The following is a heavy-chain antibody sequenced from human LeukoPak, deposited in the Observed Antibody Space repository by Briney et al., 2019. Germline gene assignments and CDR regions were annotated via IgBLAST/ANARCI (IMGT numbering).Heavy chain of an antibody. J-gene: IGHJ6*03. CDR3: AKDTNRGRYFDWYSPLMDV. CDR2: ISDDETYK. CDR1: VFTFNSYS. V-gene: IGHV3-30*04. D-gene: IGHD3-9*01. Sequence: PGGSLRLSCAASVFTFNSYSMPSVRQAPGKGLEWVTAISDDETYKIYAYSVKGRFTISRDNSKNTLYLQMNSLRAEDTAVYYCAKDTNRGRYFDWYSPLMDVWGKGTTVTISS.